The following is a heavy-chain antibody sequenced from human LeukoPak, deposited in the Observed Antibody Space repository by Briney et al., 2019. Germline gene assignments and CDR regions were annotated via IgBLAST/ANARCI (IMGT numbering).Heavy chain of an antibody. CDR2: INSDGSST. CDR1: RFTFSSYW. D-gene: IGHD6-19*01. Sequence: GGSLRLSCAASRFTFSSYWMHWVRQAPGKGLVWVSRINSDGSSTSYADSVKRRFTISRDNAKKTLYLQMNSLRAEDTAVYYCARVGYSSGWSFDYWGQGTVVTVSS. CDR3: ARVGYSSGWSFDY. V-gene: IGHV3-74*01. J-gene: IGHJ4*02.